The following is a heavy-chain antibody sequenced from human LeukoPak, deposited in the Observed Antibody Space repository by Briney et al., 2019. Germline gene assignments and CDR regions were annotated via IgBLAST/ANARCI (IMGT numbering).Heavy chain of an antibody. J-gene: IGHJ4*02. D-gene: IGHD6-25*01. Sequence: GSLRLSCVASGFTFSNSWMTWVRQAPGKGLEWVAGIKKDGTDKYYVDSVKGRFTISRDNAKNSLYLQMNSLRAEDTAMYYCAGSGYWGQGTLVTVSS. CDR2: IKKDGTDK. CDR3: AGSGY. V-gene: IGHV3-7*05. CDR1: GFTFSNSW.